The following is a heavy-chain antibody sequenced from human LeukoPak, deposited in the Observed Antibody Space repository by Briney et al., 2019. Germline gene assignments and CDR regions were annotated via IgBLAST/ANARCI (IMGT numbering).Heavy chain of an antibody. J-gene: IGHJ4*02. Sequence: GGSLRLSCAASGFTFSSYAMHWVRQAPGKGLEWVAVISYDGSNKYYADSVKGRFTISRDNSKNTLYLQMNSLRAEDTAVYYCARDSAAYSSSVDYWGQGTLVTVSS. D-gene: IGHD6-6*01. CDR3: ARDSAAYSSSVDY. CDR1: GFTFSSYA. CDR2: ISYDGSNK. V-gene: IGHV3-30-3*01.